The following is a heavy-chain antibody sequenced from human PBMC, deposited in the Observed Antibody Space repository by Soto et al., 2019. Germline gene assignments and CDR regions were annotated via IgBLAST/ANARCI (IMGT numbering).Heavy chain of an antibody. D-gene: IGHD3-22*01. V-gene: IGHV4-34*01. CDR3: ASIFYDSSGYCFDY. CDR2: INHSGST. J-gene: IGHJ4*02. Sequence: SETLSLTCAVYGGSFSGYYWSWIRQPPGKGLEWIGEINHSGSTNYNPSLKSRVTISVDTSKNQFSLKLSSVTAADTAVYYCASIFYDSSGYCFDYWGQGTLVTVS. CDR1: GGSFSGYY.